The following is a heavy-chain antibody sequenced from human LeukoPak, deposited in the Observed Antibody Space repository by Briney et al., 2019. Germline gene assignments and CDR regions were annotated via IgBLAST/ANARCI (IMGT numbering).Heavy chain of an antibody. CDR1: GFTFSRYW. Sequence: GGSLRLSCAASGFTFSRYWMSWVRQAPGKGLEWVANIKQDGSEKYYVDSVKGRFTISRDNAKNSLYLQMNSLRAEDTAVYYCARDNRDIVVVVAARNNWFDPWGQGTLVTVSS. CDR3: ARDNRDIVVVVAARNNWFDP. J-gene: IGHJ5*02. CDR2: IKQDGSEK. V-gene: IGHV3-7*05. D-gene: IGHD2-15*01.